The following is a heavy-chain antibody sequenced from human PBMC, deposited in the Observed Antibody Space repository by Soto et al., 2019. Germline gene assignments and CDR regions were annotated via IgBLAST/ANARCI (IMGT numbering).Heavy chain of an antibody. CDR2: INPNSGGT. V-gene: IGHV1-2*04. D-gene: IGHD3-3*01. J-gene: IGHJ6*02. Sequence: GAPVKVSCKASGYTFTGYYMHWVRQAPGQGLEWMGWINPNSGGTNYAQKFQGWVTMTRDTSISTAYMELSRLRSDDTAVYYCARDLRFLDPPGGAYYYGMDVWGQGTTVTVSS. CDR3: ARDLRFLDPPGGAYYYGMDV. CDR1: GYTFTGYY.